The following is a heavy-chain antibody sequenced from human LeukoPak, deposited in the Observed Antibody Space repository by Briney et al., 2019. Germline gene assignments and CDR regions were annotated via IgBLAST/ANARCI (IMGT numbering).Heavy chain of an antibody. J-gene: IGHJ6*03. CDR2: INPNSGGT. D-gene: IGHD3-10*01. CDR3: ARDPRLRGSGSYYIQTYYYYYMDV. CDR1: GYTFTGYY. V-gene: IGHV1-2*02. Sequence: ASVKVSCKASGYTFTGYYMHWVRQAPGQGLEWMGWINPNSGGTNYAQKFQGRVTMTTDTSISTAYMELSRLRSDDTAVYYCARDPRLRGSGSYYIQTYYYYYMDVWGKGTTVTVSS.